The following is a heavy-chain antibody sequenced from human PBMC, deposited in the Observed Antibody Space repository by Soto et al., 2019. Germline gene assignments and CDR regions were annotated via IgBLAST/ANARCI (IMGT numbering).Heavy chain of an antibody. V-gene: IGHV4-30-4*01. CDR3: ARVSGIYYYGMAV. CDR1: GGSISSGDYY. Sequence: SETLSLTCTVSGGSISSGDYYWSWIRQPPGKGLEWIGYIYYSGSTNYNPSLKSRVTISVDTSKNQFSLKLSSVTAADTAVYYCARVSGIYYYGMAVWGKGTTVTVSS. J-gene: IGHJ6*04. D-gene: IGHD3-10*01. CDR2: IYYSGST.